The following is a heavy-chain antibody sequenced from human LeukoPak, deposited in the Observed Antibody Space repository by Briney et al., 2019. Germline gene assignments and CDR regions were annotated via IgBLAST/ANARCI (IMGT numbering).Heavy chain of an antibody. CDR1: GFTFSTYW. Sequence: GGSLRLSCAASGFTFSTYWMHWVRQGPGKGLVWVSRINSDGTSTTYADSVKGRFTISRDNAKNTLYPQMNSLRAEDTAVYYCASPYNSRWYELCYWGQGTLVTVSS. J-gene: IGHJ4*02. V-gene: IGHV3-74*01. CDR2: INSDGTST. D-gene: IGHD6-13*01. CDR3: ASPYNSRWYELCY.